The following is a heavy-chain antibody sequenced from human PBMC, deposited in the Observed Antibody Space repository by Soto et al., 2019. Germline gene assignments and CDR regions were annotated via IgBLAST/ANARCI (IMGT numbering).Heavy chain of an antibody. CDR3: AYSPGWYSHDV. J-gene: IGHJ3*01. CDR1: GDSISSSKG. V-gene: IGHV4-4*02. Sequence: QVQLQESGPGLVKPSGTLSLACAVSGDSISSSKGWTWVRQPPGKGLEWIGDTLHSGSNNYNPSLKSRIITSVDKSKTQFSLELTSGTAADTAVYDCAYSPGWYSHDVWGQGTLVIVSP. D-gene: IGHD6-19*01. CDR2: TLHSGSN.